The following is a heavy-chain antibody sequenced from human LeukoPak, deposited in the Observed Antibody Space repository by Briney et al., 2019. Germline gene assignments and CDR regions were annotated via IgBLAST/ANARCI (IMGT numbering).Heavy chain of an antibody. CDR3: AREYCSSTSCPDAFDI. Sequence: PSETLSLTCTVSGYSISSGYYWGWIRQPPGKGLEWIGSIYHSGSTYYNPSLKSRVTISVDTSKNQFSLKLSSVTAAGTAVYYCAREYCSSTSCPDAFDIWGQGTMVTVSS. D-gene: IGHD2-2*01. V-gene: IGHV4-38-2*02. CDR1: GYSISSGYY. CDR2: IYHSGST. J-gene: IGHJ3*02.